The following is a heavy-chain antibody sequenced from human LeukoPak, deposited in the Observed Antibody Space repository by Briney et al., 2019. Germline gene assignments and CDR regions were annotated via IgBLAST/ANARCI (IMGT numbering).Heavy chain of an antibody. CDR2: IYVGGSA. Sequence: GGSLRLSCAASGFTVSNNYMSWVRQTPGKGLEWVSVIYVGGSAYYADSVKGRFTISGDISKNTLYLQMNSLRAEDTAVYYCARLKIDGTHFDYWGQGTLVTVSS. D-gene: IGHD3-9*01. V-gene: IGHV3-53*01. CDR1: GFTVSNNY. CDR3: ARLKIDGTHFDY. J-gene: IGHJ4*02.